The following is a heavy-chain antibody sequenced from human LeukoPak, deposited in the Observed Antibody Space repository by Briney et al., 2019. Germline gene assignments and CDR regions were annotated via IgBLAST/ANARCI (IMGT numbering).Heavy chain of an antibody. CDR3: AREDWLQLPNEY. CDR2: IYYSGST. CDR1: GGSVSSTTYY. J-gene: IGHJ4*02. D-gene: IGHD5-24*01. V-gene: IGHV4-39*01. Sequence: PSETLSLTCTVSGGSVSSTTYYWGWIRQPPGKGLEWIGSIYYSGSTYYNPSLKSRVTISVDTSKNQFSLKLSSVTAADTAVYYCAREDWLQLPNEYWGQGTLVTVSS.